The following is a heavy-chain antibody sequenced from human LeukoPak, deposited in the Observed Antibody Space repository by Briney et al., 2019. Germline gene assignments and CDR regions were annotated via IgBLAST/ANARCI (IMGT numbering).Heavy chain of an antibody. Sequence: ASVKLSCKASGYAFTSYDINWVRQATGQGLEWVGWMNPNSGNTGYAQTFQGRVTMTRNTSINTAYMELSGLRSEDTAGYYCAGSRGHYYGMDVWGQRTTVTVSS. V-gene: IGHV1-8*01. CDR3: AGSRGHYYGMDV. CDR2: MNPNSGNT. CDR1: GYAFTSYD. J-gene: IGHJ6*01. D-gene: IGHD3-16*01.